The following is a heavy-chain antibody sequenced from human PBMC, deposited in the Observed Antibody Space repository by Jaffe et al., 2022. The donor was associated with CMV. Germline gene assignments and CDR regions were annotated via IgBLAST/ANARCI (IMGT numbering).Heavy chain of an antibody. CDR1: GFTFSSYA. D-gene: IGHD5-12*01. J-gene: IGHJ5*02. Sequence: EVQLLESGGGLVQPGGSLRLSCAASGFTFSSYAMSWVRQAPGKGLEWVSAISGSGGSTYYADSVKGRFTISRDNSKNTLYLQMNSLRAEDTAVYYCAKDLVSGAEVAYNWFDPWGQGTLVTVSS. CDR3: AKDLVSGAEVAYNWFDP. V-gene: IGHV3-23*01. CDR2: ISGSGGST.